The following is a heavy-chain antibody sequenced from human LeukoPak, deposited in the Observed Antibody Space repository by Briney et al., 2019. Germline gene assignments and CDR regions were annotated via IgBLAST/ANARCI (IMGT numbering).Heavy chain of an antibody. CDR2: INHGGST. D-gene: IGHD1-26*01. CDR1: GGSFSADY. J-gene: IGHJ5*02. V-gene: IGHV4-34*01. Sequence: KPSETLSLTCAVYGGSFSADYWSWIRQPPGKGLEWIGEINHGGSTNYNLSLKSRVTISVDTSKNQFSLKLSSVTAADTAVYYCAPREGSWGQGTLVTVSS. CDR3: APREGS.